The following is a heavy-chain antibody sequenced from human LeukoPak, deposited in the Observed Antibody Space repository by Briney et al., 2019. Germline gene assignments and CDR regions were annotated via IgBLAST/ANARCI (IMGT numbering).Heavy chain of an antibody. J-gene: IGHJ6*03. CDR2: INPNSGGT. D-gene: IGHD5-12*01. V-gene: IGHV1-2*02. CDR1: GYAFTGYF. Sequence: ASVKVSCKASGYAFTGYFMHWVRQAPGQGLEWVGWINPNSGGTNYAQKFQGRVTMTRDTSISTAYMELSSLRPEDTAVYYCARGTFSANDLGSYMDVWGKGTTVTVSS. CDR3: ARGTFSANDLGSYMDV.